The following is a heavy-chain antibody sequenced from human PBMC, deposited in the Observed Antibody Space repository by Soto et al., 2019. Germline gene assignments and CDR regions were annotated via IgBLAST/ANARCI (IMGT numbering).Heavy chain of an antibody. CDR2: MNPNSGNT. J-gene: IGHJ4*02. CDR3: ARGRDGEYGTLDY. D-gene: IGHD4-17*01. V-gene: IGHV1-8*01. CDR1: GYTFTSYD. Sequence: QVQLVQSGAEVKKPGASVKVSCKASGYTFTSYDINWVRQATGQGLEWMGWMNPNSGNTGYAQKFQGRVTKTRNPSKSTAYMERSSLRSEDTAVYYCARGRDGEYGTLDYWGQGTLVTASS.